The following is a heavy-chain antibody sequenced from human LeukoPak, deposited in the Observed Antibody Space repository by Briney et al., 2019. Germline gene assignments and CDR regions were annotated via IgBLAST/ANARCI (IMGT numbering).Heavy chain of an antibody. Sequence: GGSLRLSCAASGFSFSTYNMNWVRQAPGEGLGWVSSITSSSSYIYYADSVKGRFTISRDNAKSSLYLQMNSLRDEDTAVYYCARDPYSGSYGDYYYYYMDVWGKGTTVTISS. V-gene: IGHV3-21*01. D-gene: IGHD1-26*01. CDR3: ARDPYSGSYGDYYYYYMDV. CDR2: ITSSSSYI. CDR1: GFSFSTYN. J-gene: IGHJ6*03.